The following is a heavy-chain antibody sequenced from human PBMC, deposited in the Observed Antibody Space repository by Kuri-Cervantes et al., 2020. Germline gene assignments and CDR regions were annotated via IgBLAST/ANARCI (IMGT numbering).Heavy chain of an antibody. CDR3: TRGAAPKH. D-gene: IGHD6-6*01. CDR2: IRSKAYGGTT. CDR1: GFTFGDYA. V-gene: IGHV3-49*04. Sequence: GESLKISCTASGFTFGDYAMSWVRQAPGKGLEWVGFIRSKAYGGTTEYAASVKGRFTISRDDSKSIAYLQMNSLKTEDTAVYYCTRGAAPKHWGQGTLVTVSS. J-gene: IGHJ4*02.